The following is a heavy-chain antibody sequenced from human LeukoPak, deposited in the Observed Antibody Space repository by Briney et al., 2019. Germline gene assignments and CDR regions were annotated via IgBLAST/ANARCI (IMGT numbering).Heavy chain of an antibody. J-gene: IGHJ5*02. Sequence: SVKVSCKAPGGTFSNYAASWVRQAPGQGLEWLGGIIPMFGSAKYAQQFQDRVTITTDEASTTAYMELISLRSDDTAVYFCVRRQALRGRHRAFDPWGQGTLVTVTS. CDR3: VRRQALRGRHRAFDP. CDR2: IIPMFGSA. CDR1: GGTFSNYA. V-gene: IGHV1-69*05. D-gene: IGHD6-25*01.